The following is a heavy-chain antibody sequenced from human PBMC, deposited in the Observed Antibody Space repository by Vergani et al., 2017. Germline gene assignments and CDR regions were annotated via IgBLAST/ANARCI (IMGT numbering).Heavy chain of an antibody. CDR1: GGSISSYY. J-gene: IGHJ6*03. CDR2: IYYSGST. Sequence: QVQLQESGPGLVKPSETLSLTCTVSGGSISSYYWSWIRQPPGKGLEWIGYIYYSGSTNYNPSLKSRVTISVDTSKNQFSLKLSSVTAADTAVYYCASSKGNDYYYMDVWGKGTTVTVSS. D-gene: IGHD4-23*01. V-gene: IGHV4-59*01. CDR3: ASSKGNDYYYMDV.